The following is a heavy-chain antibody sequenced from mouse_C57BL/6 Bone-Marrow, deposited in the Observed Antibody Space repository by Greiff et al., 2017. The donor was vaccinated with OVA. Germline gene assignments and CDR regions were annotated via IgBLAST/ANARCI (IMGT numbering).Heavy chain of an antibody. D-gene: IGHD2-1*01. Sequence: QVHVKQSGPELVKPGASVKISCKASGYAFSSSWMNWVKQRPGKGLEWIGRIYPGDGDTNYNGKFKGKATLTADKSSSTAYMQLSSLTCEDSAVYFCARHYYGNYFYAMDYWGQGTSVTVSS. CDR2: IYPGDGDT. V-gene: IGHV1-82*01. CDR3: ARHYYGNYFYAMDY. CDR1: GYAFSSSW. J-gene: IGHJ4*01.